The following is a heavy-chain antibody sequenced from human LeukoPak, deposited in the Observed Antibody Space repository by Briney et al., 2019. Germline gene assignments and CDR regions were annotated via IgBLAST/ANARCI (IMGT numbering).Heavy chain of an antibody. J-gene: IGHJ4*02. CDR2: IDPNSGGT. Sequence: ASVKVSCKTSGYSFTNYGITWVRQAPGQGREWMGWIDPNSGGTNYAQKFQGRVTMTRDTSISTAYMVLNRLRSDDTAVYYCAREYYYGSGNYYNRIDYRGQGTLVTVSS. D-gene: IGHD3-10*01. CDR1: GYSFTNYG. V-gene: IGHV1-2*02. CDR3: AREYYYGSGNYYNRIDY.